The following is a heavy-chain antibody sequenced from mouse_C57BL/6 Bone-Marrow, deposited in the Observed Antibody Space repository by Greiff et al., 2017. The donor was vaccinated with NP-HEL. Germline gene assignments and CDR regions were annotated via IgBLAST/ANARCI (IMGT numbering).Heavy chain of an antibody. CDR1: GYTFTSYW. V-gene: IGHV1-74*01. J-gene: IGHJ4*01. CDR3: AIYGISYFYAMDY. CDR2: IHPSDSDT. D-gene: IGHD2-12*01. Sequence: QVQLKQPGAELVKPGASVKVSCKASGYTFTSYWMHWVKQRPGQGLEWIGRIHPSDSDTNYNQKFKGKATLTVDKSSSTAYMQLSSLTSEDSAVYYCAIYGISYFYAMDYWGQGTSVTVSS.